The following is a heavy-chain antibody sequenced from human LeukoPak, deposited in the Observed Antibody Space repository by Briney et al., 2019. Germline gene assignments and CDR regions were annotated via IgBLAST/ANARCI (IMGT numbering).Heavy chain of an antibody. V-gene: IGHV3-33*01. CDR1: GFTFSSYG. CDR3: ARDRATVSPDHAFDI. J-gene: IGHJ3*02. CDR2: IWYDENKK. Sequence: GGSLRLSCATSGFTFSSYGMHWVRQAPGKGLEWVAVIWYDENKKYYADSVKGRFTISRDNSKNTLYLQMNSLRAEDTAVYYCARDRATVSPDHAFDIWGQGTMVTVSS. D-gene: IGHD4-17*01.